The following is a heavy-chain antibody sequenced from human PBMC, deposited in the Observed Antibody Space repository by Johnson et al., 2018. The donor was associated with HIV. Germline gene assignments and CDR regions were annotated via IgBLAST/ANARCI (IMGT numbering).Heavy chain of an antibody. V-gene: IGHV3-30*14. CDR3: ARAYSYGAFDI. Sequence: QVQLVESGGGVVQPGKSLRLSCAASGFTFSIYTMHWVRQAPGKGLEWVAVISYDGSNTYYVDSVKGRFTISRDSSKNTLYLQMNSLRAEDTAVYYCARAYSYGAFDIWGLGTKVTVSS. CDR2: ISYDGSNT. D-gene: IGHD5-18*01. J-gene: IGHJ3*02. CDR1: GFTFSIYT.